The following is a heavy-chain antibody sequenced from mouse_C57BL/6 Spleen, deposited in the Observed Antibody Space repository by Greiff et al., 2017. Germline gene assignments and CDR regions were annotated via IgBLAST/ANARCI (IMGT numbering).Heavy chain of an antibody. V-gene: IGHV1-69*01. CDR1: GYPFTIFW. Sequence: VQLQQPGAELLLPWASVKLSCTASGYPFTIFWMHWVKQRPGQGLEWIGEIDPSDSYTNYNQKFKGKSTLTVDKSSSTAYMQLSSLTSADSSVYYCARWKDYFDDWGKGTTLTVSS. J-gene: IGHJ2*01. CDR2: IDPSDSYT. CDR3: ARWKDYFDD.